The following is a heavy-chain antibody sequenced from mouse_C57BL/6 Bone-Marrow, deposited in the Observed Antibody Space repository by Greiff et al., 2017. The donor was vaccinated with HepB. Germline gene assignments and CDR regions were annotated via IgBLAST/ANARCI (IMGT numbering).Heavy chain of an antibody. D-gene: IGHD3-2*02. J-gene: IGHJ1*03. Sequence: DVHLVESGPGLVKPSQSLSLTCSVTGYSITSGYYWNWIRQFPGNKLEWMGYISYDGSNNYNPSLKNRISITRDTSKNQFFLKLNSVTTEDTATYYCARDGSGYLGGVWGTGTTVTVSS. CDR2: ISYDGSN. V-gene: IGHV3-6*01. CDR1: GYSITSGYY. CDR3: ARDGSGYLGGV.